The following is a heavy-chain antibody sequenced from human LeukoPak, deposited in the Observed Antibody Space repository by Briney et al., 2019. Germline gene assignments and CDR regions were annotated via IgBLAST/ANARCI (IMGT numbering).Heavy chain of an antibody. V-gene: IGHV6-1*01. Sequence: SQTLSLTCAISGDSVSSNSAAWNWIRQSPSRGLEWLGRTYYRSKWSNDYAVSVKSRITINPDTSRNQSSLQLNSVTPEDTAVYYCARYYYDSRGYYYYYFDYWGQGILVTVSS. CDR1: GDSVSSNSAA. CDR3: ARYYYDSRGYYYYYFDY. D-gene: IGHD3-22*01. CDR2: TYYRSKWSN. J-gene: IGHJ4*02.